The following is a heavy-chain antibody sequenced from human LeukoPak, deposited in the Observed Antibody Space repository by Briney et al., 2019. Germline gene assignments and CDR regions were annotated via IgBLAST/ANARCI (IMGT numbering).Heavy chain of an antibody. J-gene: IGHJ4*02. D-gene: IGHD3-22*01. Sequence: PGGSLRLSCAASGFMFRSYSMNWVRQAPGKGLEWVSSISSSSSYIFYADSVKGRFTISRDNAKKSLSLQMNSLRAEDTAVYYCARADYDSSRYSPYFDYWGQGTLVTVSS. CDR2: ISSSSSYI. V-gene: IGHV3-21*01. CDR1: GFMFRSYS. CDR3: ARADYDSSRYSPYFDY.